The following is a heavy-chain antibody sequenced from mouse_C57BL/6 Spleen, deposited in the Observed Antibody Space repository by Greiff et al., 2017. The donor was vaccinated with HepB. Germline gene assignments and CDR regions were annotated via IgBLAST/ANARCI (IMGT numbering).Heavy chain of an antibody. J-gene: IGHJ2*01. CDR2: IDPSDSYT. D-gene: IGHD1-1*01. CDR3: ARSEDYGSSYLDY. CDR1: GYTFTSYW. Sequence: QVQLKQPGAELVRPGTSVKLSCKASGYTFTSYWMHWVKQRPGQGLEWIGVIDPSDSYTNYNQKFKGKATLTVDTSSSTAYMQLSSLTSEDSAVYYCARSEDYGSSYLDYWGQGTTLTVSS. V-gene: IGHV1-59*01.